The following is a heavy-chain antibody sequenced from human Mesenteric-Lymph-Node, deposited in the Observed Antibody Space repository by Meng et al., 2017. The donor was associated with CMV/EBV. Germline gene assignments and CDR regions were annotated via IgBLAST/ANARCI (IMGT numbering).Heavy chain of an antibody. J-gene: IGHJ4*02. Sequence: GESLKISCAASGFTFSSYAMSWVRQAPGKGLEWVSAISGSGGSTYYADSVKGRFTISRDNSKNTLYLQMNSLRAEDTAVYYCAKVPWFGELNWGQGTLVTVSS. CDR1: GFTFSSYA. CDR2: ISGSGGST. D-gene: IGHD3-10*01. CDR3: AKVPWFGELN. V-gene: IGHV3-23*01.